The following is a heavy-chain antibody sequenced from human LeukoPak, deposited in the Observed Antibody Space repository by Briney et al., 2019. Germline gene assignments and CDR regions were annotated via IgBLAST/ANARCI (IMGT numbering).Heavy chain of an antibody. V-gene: IGHV3-30*18. CDR1: GFTFSSYG. D-gene: IGHD4-17*01. J-gene: IGHJ6*03. CDR3: AKDAHGDYWHDYYYYYMDV. Sequence: PGGSLRLSCAASGFTFSSYGMHWVRQAPGKGLEWVAVISYDGSNKYYADSVKGRFTISRDNSKNTLYLQMNSLRAEDTAVYYCAKDAHGDYWHDYYYYYMDVWGKGTTVTVSS. CDR2: ISYDGSNK.